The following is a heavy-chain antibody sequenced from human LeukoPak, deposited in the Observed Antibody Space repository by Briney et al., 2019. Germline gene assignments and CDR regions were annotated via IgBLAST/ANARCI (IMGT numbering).Heavy chain of an antibody. J-gene: IGHJ5*02. CDR1: GGSISSSNW. Sequence: PSETLSLTCAVSGGSISSSNWWSWVRQPPRKGLEWIGEIYHSGSTNYNPSLKSRVTISVDKSKNQFSLKLSSVTAADTAVYYCARVDCSSTSCYPGVIDPWGQGTLVTVSS. CDR2: IYHSGST. V-gene: IGHV4-4*02. D-gene: IGHD2-2*01. CDR3: ARVDCSSTSCYPGVIDP.